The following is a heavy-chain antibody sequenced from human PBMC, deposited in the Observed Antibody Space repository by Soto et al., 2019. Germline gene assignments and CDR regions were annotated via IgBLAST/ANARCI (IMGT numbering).Heavy chain of an antibody. J-gene: IGHJ4*02. CDR2: MQPSTGRT. CDR3: ARGVSAGVDY. V-gene: IGHV1-8*01. Sequence: ASVKVSCKASGYGFTSLDINWVRQTAGQGLEWMGWMQPSTGRTGYAQKFQGRVTMTRDTSINTAYMELTTLTSDDTAFYYCARGVSAGVDYWGQGALVTVSS. D-gene: IGHD1-26*01. CDR1: GYGFTSLD.